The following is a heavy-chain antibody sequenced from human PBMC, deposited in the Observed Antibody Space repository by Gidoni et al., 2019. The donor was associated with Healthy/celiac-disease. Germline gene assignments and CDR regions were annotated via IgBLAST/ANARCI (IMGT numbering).Heavy chain of an antibody. Sequence: EVQLVESGGGLVKPGGSLRLSCEASGFTFSGYSMNWVRQAPGKGLEWVSSISSSSSDIYYADSVKGRFTISRDNAKTSLYLQMNSLRAEDTAVYYCAGDQRFLWYYYDTLRAFDIWGQGTMVTVSS. J-gene: IGHJ3*02. CDR3: AGDQRFLWYYYDTLRAFDI. D-gene: IGHD3-22*01. CDR1: GFTFSGYS. CDR2: ISSSSSDI. V-gene: IGHV3-21*01.